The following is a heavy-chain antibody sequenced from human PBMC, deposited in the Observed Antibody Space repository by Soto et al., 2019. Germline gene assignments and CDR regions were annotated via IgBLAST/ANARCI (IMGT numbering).Heavy chain of an antibody. V-gene: IGHV5-51*01. J-gene: IGHJ6*02. Sequence: SLKPSCKVSGYHFTHYWIGWARQMPGKGLEWMGIIYPGDSDTKYNPSFQGQVTISADKSINTTYLQWSSLKFSDTAIEEGAASRFYYGMDGWCQGTTVTV. CDR2: IYPGDSDT. CDR1: GYHFTHYW. CDR3: AASRFYYGMDG.